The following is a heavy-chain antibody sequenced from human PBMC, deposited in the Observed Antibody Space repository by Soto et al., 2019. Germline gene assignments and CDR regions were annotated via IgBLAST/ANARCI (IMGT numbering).Heavy chain of an antibody. CDR2: IYYSGST. V-gene: IGHV4-59*06. J-gene: IGHJ3*02. D-gene: IGHD2-2*02. CDR3: ASVVVPAAIGAFDI. CDR1: GDSVTSHY. Sequence: SETLSLTCSFSGDSVTSHYLTWIRQSPEKGLEWIGYIYYSGSTYYNPSLKSRVTISVDTSKNQFSLKLSSVTAADTAVYYCASVVVPAAIGAFDIWGQGTMVTVSS.